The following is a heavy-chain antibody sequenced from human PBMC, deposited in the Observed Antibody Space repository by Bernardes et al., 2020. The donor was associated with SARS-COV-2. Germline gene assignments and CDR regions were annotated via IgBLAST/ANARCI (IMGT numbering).Heavy chain of an antibody. D-gene: IGHD2-8*01. CDR2: IYYSGST. J-gene: IGHJ6*03. V-gene: IGHV4-31*03. Sequence: SETLSLTCTVSGGSISSGGYYWSWIRQHPGKGLEWIGYIYYSGSTYYNPSLKSRVTISVDTSKNQFSLKLSSVTAADTAVYYCARDSGAVTNDYYYYMDVWGKGTTVTVSS. CDR1: GGSISSGGYY. CDR3: ARDSGAVTNDYYYYMDV.